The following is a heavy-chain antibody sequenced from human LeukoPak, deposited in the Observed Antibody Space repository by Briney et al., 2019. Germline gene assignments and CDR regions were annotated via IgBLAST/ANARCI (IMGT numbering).Heavy chain of an antibody. J-gene: IGHJ6*03. D-gene: IGHD3-3*01. Sequence: SETLSLTCTVSGGSISSYYWSWIRQPAGKGLEWIGRIYTSGSTNYNPSLKSRVTLSVDTSKNQFSLKLSSVTAADTAVYYCARSITIFGVVIPRDYYMDVWGKGTTVTVSS. CDR3: ARSITIFGVVIPRDYYMDV. V-gene: IGHV4-4*07. CDR2: IYTSGST. CDR1: GGSISSYY.